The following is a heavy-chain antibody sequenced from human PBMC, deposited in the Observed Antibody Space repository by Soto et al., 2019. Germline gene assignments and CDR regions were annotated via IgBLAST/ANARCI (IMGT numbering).Heavy chain of an antibody. Sequence: SETLSLTCAVYGGSFSGYYWSWIRQPPGKGLEWIGEINHSGSTNYNPSLKSRVTISVDTSKNQFSLKLSSVTAADTAVYYCARDLGDNANGYLGEGTLVTVSS. CDR2: INHSGST. V-gene: IGHV4-34*01. D-gene: IGHD4-17*01. J-gene: IGHJ4*02. CDR1: GGSFSGYY. CDR3: ARDLGDNANGY.